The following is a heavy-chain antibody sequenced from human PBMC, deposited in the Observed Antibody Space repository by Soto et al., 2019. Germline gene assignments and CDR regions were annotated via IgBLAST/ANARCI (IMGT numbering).Heavy chain of an antibody. D-gene: IGHD3-22*01. CDR2: IYYSGST. CDR1: GGSVSSGSYY. J-gene: IGHJ3*02. Sequence: SETLSLTCTVSGGSVSSGSYYWSWIRQPPGKGLERIGYIYYSGSTNYNPSLKSRVTISVDTSKNQFSLKLSSLTAADTAVYYCARDFRYYDSSGYGAFDIWGQGTMVTVSS. V-gene: IGHV4-61*01. CDR3: ARDFRYYDSSGYGAFDI.